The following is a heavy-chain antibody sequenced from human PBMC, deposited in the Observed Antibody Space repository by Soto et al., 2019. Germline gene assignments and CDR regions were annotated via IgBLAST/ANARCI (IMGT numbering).Heavy chain of an antibody. CDR3: ARHDSNGDFDF. CDR1: GGSISSSSYY. Sequence: SETLSLTCTVSGGSISSSSYYWGWIRQPPGKGLEWIGSIYYSGSTYYNPSLKSRVTISVDTSKNQFSLKLSSVTAADTATYYCARHDSNGDFDFWGQGTQVTVSS. V-gene: IGHV4-39*01. J-gene: IGHJ4*02. CDR2: IYYSGST. D-gene: IGHD2-8*01.